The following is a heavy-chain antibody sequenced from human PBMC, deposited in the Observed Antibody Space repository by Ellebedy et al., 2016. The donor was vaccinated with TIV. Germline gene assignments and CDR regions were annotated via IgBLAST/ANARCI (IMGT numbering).Heavy chain of an antibody. V-gene: IGHV3-53*01. D-gene: IGHD2-15*01. J-gene: IGHJ4*02. Sequence: GESLKISCAASGFAVNSYYITWARQAPGKGLDWVSVIFTSDITSYADSVRGRFTISRDNYKNTVSLQMNSLRVEDTAIYYCAVVDFCWGQGTLVTVSS. CDR1: GFAVNSYY. CDR3: AVVDFC. CDR2: IFTSDIT.